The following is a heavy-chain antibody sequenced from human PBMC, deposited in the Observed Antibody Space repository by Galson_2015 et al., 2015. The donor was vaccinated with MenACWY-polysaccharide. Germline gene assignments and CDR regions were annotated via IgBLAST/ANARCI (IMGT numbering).Heavy chain of an antibody. D-gene: IGHD1-14*01. CDR1: GFTFSDYT. V-gene: IGHV3-48*01. CDR2: ISSASRTM. CDR3: ARARYLDV. Sequence: SLRLSCAASGFTFSDYTLNWVRQAPGKGLEWLSHISSASRTMYYADSVRGRFTISRDNAKNSLYLQMNSLRAEDTAVYYCARARYLDVWGQGTTVTVSS. J-gene: IGHJ6*02.